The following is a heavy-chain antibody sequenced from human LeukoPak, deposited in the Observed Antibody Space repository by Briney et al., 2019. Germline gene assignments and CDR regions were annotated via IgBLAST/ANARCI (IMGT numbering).Heavy chain of an antibody. CDR2: ISSSSSSL. J-gene: IGHJ4*02. D-gene: IGHD5-24*01. CDR3: ASSRDNFDY. Sequence: GGSLRLSCAASGFTFSTYRMNWVRQAPGKGLEGLSYISSSSSSLYYAASVKGRFTISRDNAKNSLYLQMSSLRAEDTAVYYCASSRDNFDYWGQGTLVTVSS. CDR1: GFTFSTYR. V-gene: IGHV3-48*04.